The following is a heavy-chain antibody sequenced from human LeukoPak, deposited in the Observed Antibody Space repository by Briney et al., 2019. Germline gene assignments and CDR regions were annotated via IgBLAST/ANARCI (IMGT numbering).Heavy chain of an antibody. V-gene: IGHV1-2*02. CDR1: GYTFTVYY. D-gene: IGHD5-24*01. CDR2: INPNSGGA. Sequence: ASVKVSCKASGYTFTVYYMHWVRQAPGQGLEWMGWINPNSGGANYAQKFQGRVTMTRDTSISAVYMELTSLRSDDTAVYYCARWRKDGYNLDYWGQGTLVTVSS. J-gene: IGHJ4*02. CDR3: ARWRKDGYNLDY.